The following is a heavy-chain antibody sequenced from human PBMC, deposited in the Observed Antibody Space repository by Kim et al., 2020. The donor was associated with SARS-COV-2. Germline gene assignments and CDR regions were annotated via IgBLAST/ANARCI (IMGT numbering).Heavy chain of an antibody. CDR1: GFTFSSYG. Sequence: GGSLRLSCAASGFTFSSYGMVWVRQAPGTGLEYISSINPNGGTTYYANSVKGRFTISRDDSKKTLYVQMDSLTVEDMAVYYCARGGGGLLDYWGQGILVT. CDR2: INPNGGTT. D-gene: IGHD1-26*01. CDR3: ARGGGGLLDY. J-gene: IGHJ4*02. V-gene: IGHV3-64*01.